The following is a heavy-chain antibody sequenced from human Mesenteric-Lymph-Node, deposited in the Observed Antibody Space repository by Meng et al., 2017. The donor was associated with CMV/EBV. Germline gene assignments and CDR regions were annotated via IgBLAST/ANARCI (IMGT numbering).Heavy chain of an antibody. Sequence: SQTLSLTCAVYGGSFSGYYWSWIRQPPGKGLEWIGEINQIGSTSYNPSLKSRVTISMDTSKNLVSLRLSSVTAADTAVYYCARERSGGRTIFGVVPSRGWFDPWGQGTLVTVSS. CDR3: ARERSGGRTIFGVVPSRGWFDP. J-gene: IGHJ5*02. V-gene: IGHV4-34*01. CDR1: GGSFSGYY. CDR2: INQIGST. D-gene: IGHD3-3*01.